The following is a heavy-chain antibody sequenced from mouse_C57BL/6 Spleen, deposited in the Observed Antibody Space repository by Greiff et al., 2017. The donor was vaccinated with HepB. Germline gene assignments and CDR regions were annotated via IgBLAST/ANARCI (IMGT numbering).Heavy chain of an antibody. CDR3: ARDLTAVVVPGYFDV. Sequence: EVQLVESGGGLVKPGGSLKLSCAASGFTFSSYAMSWVRQTPEKRLEWVATISDGGSYTYYPDNVKGRFTISRDTAKNNLYLQMSHLKSEDTAMYYCARDLTAVVVPGYFDVWGTGTTVTVSS. J-gene: IGHJ1*03. CDR2: ISDGGSYT. D-gene: IGHD1-1*01. CDR1: GFTFSSYA. V-gene: IGHV5-4*01.